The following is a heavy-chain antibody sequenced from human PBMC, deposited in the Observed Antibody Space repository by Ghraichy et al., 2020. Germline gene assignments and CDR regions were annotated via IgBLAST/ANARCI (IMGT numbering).Heavy chain of an antibody. CDR2: IKQDGSEK. J-gene: IGHJ6*04. CDR1: GFPFSGYW. CDR3: AKKIVVTGTIRYYYYGMDV. V-gene: IGHV3-7*01. D-gene: IGHD2-21*02. Sequence: LSLTCAASGFPFSGYWITWVRQAPGKGLEWVASIKQDGSEKKYVDSVKGRLTISRDNAKTSLYLQLNSLRAEDTAVYYCAKKIVVTGTIRYYYYGMDVWGKGTTVTVSS.